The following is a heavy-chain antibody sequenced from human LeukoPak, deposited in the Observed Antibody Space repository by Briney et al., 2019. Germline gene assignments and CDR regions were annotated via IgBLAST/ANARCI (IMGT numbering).Heavy chain of an antibody. V-gene: IGHV4-34*01. CDR1: GGSFSGYY. Sequence: PSETLSLTCAVYGGSFSGYYWSWIRQPPGKGLEWIGEINHSGSTNYNPSLKSRVTLSVDTSKNQFSLKLSSVTAADTAVYYCARGNGDNPIVVVPAAYFDYWGQGTLVTVSS. J-gene: IGHJ4*02. CDR3: ARGNGDNPIVVVPAAYFDY. D-gene: IGHD2-2*01. CDR2: INHSGST.